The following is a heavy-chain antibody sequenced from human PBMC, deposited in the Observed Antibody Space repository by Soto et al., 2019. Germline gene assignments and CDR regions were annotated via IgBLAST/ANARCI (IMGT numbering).Heavy chain of an antibody. V-gene: IGHV1-69*01. CDR1: GGTFSSYA. CDR3: ARALEVVASFDNWFDP. D-gene: IGHD2-15*01. Sequence: QVQLVQSGAEVKKPGSSVKVSCKASGGTFSSYAISWVRQAPGQGLEWMGGIIPIFGTANYAQKFEGRVTITADESTSTAYMELCSLKSEDTAVYYCARALEVVASFDNWFDPWGQGTLVTVSS. CDR2: IIPIFGTA. J-gene: IGHJ5*02.